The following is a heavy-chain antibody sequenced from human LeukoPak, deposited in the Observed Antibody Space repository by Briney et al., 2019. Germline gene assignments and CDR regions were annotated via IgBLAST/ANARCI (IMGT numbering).Heavy chain of an antibody. CDR3: AKDIRGYYDSSGWDY. CDR1: GFTFSSYS. Sequence: PGGSLRLSCAASGFTFSSYSMTWVRQAPGKGLEWVSAISGSGGSTYYADSVKGRFTISRDNSKNTLYLQMNSLRAEDTALYYCAKDIRGYYDSSGWDYWGQGTLVTVSS. J-gene: IGHJ4*02. CDR2: ISGSGGST. V-gene: IGHV3-23*01. D-gene: IGHD3-22*01.